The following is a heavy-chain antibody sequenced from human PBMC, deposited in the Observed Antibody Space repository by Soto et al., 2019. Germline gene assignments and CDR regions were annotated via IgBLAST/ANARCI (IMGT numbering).Heavy chain of an antibody. CDR2: ITSKSVYV. V-gene: IGHV3-21*01. D-gene: IGHD1-1*01. Sequence: EVQLVESGGGLVKPGGSLRLSCAVSGFTFSDFDMTWVRQAPGKGLEWVSSITSKSVYVYYADSLKGRFTISRDNAKSSLYLQMNSLRADDTAVYYCARDLSGGNVYYHGLDVWGQGTTVTVSS. CDR3: ARDLSGGNVYYHGLDV. J-gene: IGHJ6*02. CDR1: GFTFSDFD.